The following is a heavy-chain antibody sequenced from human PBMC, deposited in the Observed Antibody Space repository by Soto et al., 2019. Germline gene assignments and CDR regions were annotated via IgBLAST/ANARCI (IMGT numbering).Heavy chain of an antibody. J-gene: IGHJ4*02. CDR3: ATDQSPYYYDSSGYDY. D-gene: IGHD3-22*01. V-gene: IGHV1-24*01. CDR1: GYTLTELS. CDR2: FDPEDGET. Sequence: ASVKVSCKVSGYTLTELSMHWVRQATEKGHEWMGGFDPEDGETIYAQKFQGRVTMTEDTSTDTAYMELSSLRSEDTAVYYCATDQSPYYYDSSGYDYCGQGTLVTVS.